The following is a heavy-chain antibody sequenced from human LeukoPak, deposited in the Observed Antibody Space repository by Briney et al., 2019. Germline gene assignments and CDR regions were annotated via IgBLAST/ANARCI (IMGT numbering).Heavy chain of an antibody. CDR1: GFTFSSYA. CDR3: ATERNWVFDY. D-gene: IGHD7-27*01. V-gene: IGHV3-23*01. CDR2: ITGSGGST. J-gene: IGHJ4*02. Sequence: GGSLRLSCAASGFTFSSYAMSWVRQAPGKGLEWVSAITGSGGSTYYADSVKGRFTISRDNSKNTLYVQMDSLRAEDTAVYYCATERNWVFDYWGQGTLVTVSS.